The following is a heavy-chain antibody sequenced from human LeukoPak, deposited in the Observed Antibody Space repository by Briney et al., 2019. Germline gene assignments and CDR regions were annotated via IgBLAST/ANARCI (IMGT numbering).Heavy chain of an antibody. J-gene: IGHJ3*02. CDR3: ARQPLTRAFDI. V-gene: IGHV4-39*01. CDR1: GGSISSSSYY. Sequence: PSETLSLTCTVSGGSISSSSYYWGWIRQPPGKGLEWIGSIYYSWSTYYNPSLKSRVTISVDTSKNQFSLKLSSVTAADTAVYYCARQPLTRAFDIWGQGTMVTVSS. CDR2: IYYSWST.